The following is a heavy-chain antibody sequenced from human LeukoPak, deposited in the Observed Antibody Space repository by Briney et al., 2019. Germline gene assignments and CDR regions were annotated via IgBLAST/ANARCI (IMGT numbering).Heavy chain of an antibody. V-gene: IGHV3-30*02. CDR1: EFTFSSYG. Sequence: GGSLRLSCAASEFTFSSYGLHWVRQAPGKGLEWVAFICYDGSKKYYADSVKGRFVISRDNSNNRLYLQMDSVRVEDTAMYYCAKDHCSGFPGCYYFDFWGRGTLVTVSS. CDR2: ICYDGSKK. CDR3: AKDHCSGFPGCYYFDF. J-gene: IGHJ2*01. D-gene: IGHD2-15*01.